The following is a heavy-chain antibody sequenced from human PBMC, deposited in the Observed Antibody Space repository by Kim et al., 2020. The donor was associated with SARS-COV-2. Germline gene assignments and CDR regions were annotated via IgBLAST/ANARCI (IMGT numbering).Heavy chain of an antibody. Sequence: GGSLRLSCAASGFTFSSYAMNWVRQAPGKGLEWVSVIGGSGYHTYYADSVKGRFTISRDNSNNTLFLQMNSLRAEDTAIYYCAKDTGSRSFDYWGQGTLLTVSS. D-gene: IGHD2-15*01. CDR1: GFTFSSYA. V-gene: IGHV3-23*01. CDR2: IGGSGYHT. J-gene: IGHJ4*02. CDR3: AKDTGSRSFDY.